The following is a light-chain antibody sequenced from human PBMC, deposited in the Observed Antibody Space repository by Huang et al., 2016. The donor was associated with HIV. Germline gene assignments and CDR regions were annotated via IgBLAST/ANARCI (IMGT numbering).Light chain of an antibody. CDR1: PAVLKNSNKKNY. Sequence: DIEMTQSPDSLTVSLGARAIINCKSSPAVLKNSNKKNYLAWYQQRPGQTPKVLIDWASSRESGGPDRFSGSGSGTDFNLTISSLQPEDLAVYYCQQYYSPPYTFGQGTRLEI. J-gene: IGKJ2*01. CDR3: QQYYSPPYT. CDR2: WAS. V-gene: IGKV4-1*01.